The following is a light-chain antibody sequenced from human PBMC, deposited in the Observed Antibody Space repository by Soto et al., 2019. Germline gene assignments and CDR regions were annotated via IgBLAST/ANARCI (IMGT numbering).Light chain of an antibody. CDR3: QQSFSSLLS. Sequence: DIQMTQSPSSLSASVGDRVTITCRASQTISTYVTWYQQKPGKAPKALISDASTLQSGVPSRFSGSGSGTDFTLIISCLQPEDIATYYCQQSFSSLLSFGGGTQVEIK. CDR1: QTISTY. CDR2: DAS. J-gene: IGKJ4*01. V-gene: IGKV1-39*01.